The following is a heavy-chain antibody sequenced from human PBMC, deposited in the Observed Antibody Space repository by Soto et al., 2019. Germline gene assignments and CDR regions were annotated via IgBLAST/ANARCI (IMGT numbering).Heavy chain of an antibody. Sequence: ASVKVSCKASGYTFTGYYMHWVRQAPGQGLEWMGWINPNSGGTNYAQKFQGRVTMTRDTSISTAYMELSRLRSDDTAVYYCAREYCSSTSCYGGPNYFDYWGQGTLVTVSS. V-gene: IGHV1-2*02. J-gene: IGHJ4*02. D-gene: IGHD2-2*01. CDR1: GYTFTGYY. CDR3: AREYCSSTSCYGGPNYFDY. CDR2: INPNSGGT.